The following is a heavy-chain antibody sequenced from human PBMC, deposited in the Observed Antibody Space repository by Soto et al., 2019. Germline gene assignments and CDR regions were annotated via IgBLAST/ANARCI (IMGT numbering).Heavy chain of an antibody. D-gene: IGHD2-8*01. CDR3: AKKGLGSLATYCTTGDCHYAFDV. V-gene: IGHV3-23*01. Sequence: EVQLLESGGGLVRPGGSLRLSCAASGFTFYNYAMNWVRQAPGKGLEWVSTISGGGDGTYYADSVKGRFTISRDNSRNTVYLQINSLRAEDPAVYYCAKKGLGSLATYCTTGDCHYAFDVWGQGTLVTVSS. J-gene: IGHJ3*01. CDR1: GFTFYNYA. CDR2: ISGGGDGT.